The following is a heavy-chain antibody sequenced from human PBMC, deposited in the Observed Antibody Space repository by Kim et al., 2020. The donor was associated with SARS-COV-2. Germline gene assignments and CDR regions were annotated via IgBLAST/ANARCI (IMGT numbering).Heavy chain of an antibody. D-gene: IGHD2-2*01. J-gene: IGHJ6*02. CDR3: ARGGVYCSSTSCGSYYYGMDV. V-gene: IGHV1-69*13. CDR2: IIPIFGTA. Sequence: SVKVSCKASGGTFSSYAISWVRQAPGQGLEWMGGIIPIFGTANYAQKFQGRVTITADESTSTAYMELSRLRSEDTAVYYCARGGVYCSSTSCGSYYYGMDVWGQGTTVTVSS. CDR1: GGTFSSYA.